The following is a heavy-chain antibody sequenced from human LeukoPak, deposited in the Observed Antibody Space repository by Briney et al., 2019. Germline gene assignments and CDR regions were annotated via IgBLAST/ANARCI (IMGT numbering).Heavy chain of an antibody. D-gene: IGHD5-18*01. CDR1: GGSFSGYY. CDR2: INHSGST. Sequence: SETLSLTCAVYGGSFSGYYRSWIRQPPGKGLEWIGEINHSGSTNYNPSLKSRVTISVDTSKNQFSLKLSSVTAADTAVYYCARVVSVDTAMVFDYWGQGTLVTVSS. CDR3: ARVVSVDTAMVFDY. J-gene: IGHJ4*02. V-gene: IGHV4-34*01.